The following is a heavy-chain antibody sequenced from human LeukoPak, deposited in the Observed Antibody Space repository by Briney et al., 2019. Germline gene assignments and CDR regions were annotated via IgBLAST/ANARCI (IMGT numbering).Heavy chain of an antibody. CDR3: AFRYCTGGSCPSPFDY. J-gene: IGHJ4*02. CDR2: TNPNSGNT. V-gene: IGHV1-8*01. CDR1: ENIFNRYD. D-gene: IGHD2-15*01. Sequence: ASVKVSCKAPENIFNRYDINWVRQATGQWLEWMGWTNPNSGNTGYAHKFQGRVTMTRTPSTSTAYMELSSLRSEDTAVYYCAFRYCTGGSCPSPFDYWGQGTLITVSS.